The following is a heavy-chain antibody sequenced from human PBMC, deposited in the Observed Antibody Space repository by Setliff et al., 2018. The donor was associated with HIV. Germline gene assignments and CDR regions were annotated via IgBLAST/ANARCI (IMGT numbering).Heavy chain of an antibody. Sequence: GGSLRLSCAASGFRFETFGMYWVRQAPGKGLEWVSAISDGGGGTDYADSVKGRFTISRDNSRNTLYLQMNSLRAEDTAVYYCAKFFGGYGDYMGFDYWGQGTLVTV. J-gene: IGHJ4*02. CDR3: AKFFGGYGDYMGFDY. D-gene: IGHD4-17*01. CDR2: ISDGGGGT. CDR1: GFRFETFG. V-gene: IGHV3-23*01.